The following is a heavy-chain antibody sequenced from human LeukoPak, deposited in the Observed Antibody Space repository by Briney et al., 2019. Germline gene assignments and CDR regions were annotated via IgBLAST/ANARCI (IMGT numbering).Heavy chain of an antibody. J-gene: IGHJ3*02. CDR3: AHYDRRGWDAFDI. Sequence: SETLSLTCTVSGYSISSGYYWGWIRQSPGKGLECIGYISSSGSTNYNPSLKSRVTISVDTSKNQFSLRLTSVTAADTAVYYCAHYDRRGWDAFDIWGQGTMVTVSS. V-gene: IGHV4-61*01. CDR2: ISSSGST. D-gene: IGHD4-17*01. CDR1: GYSISSGYY.